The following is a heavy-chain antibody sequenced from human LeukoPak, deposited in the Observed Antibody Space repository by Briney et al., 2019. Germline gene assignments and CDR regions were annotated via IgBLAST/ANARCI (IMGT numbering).Heavy chain of an antibody. CDR2: INPNSGGT. CDR1: GYIFTGYY. CDR3: ARVGATGTTSPFDY. Sequence: ASVKVSCKASGYIFTGYYIHWVRQAPGQGLEWMGWINPNSGGTNYAQKFQGRVTMTRDTSISTAYMELSRLRSDDTAVYYCARVGATGTTSPFDYWGQGTLVTVSS. V-gene: IGHV1-2*02. D-gene: IGHD1-1*01. J-gene: IGHJ4*02.